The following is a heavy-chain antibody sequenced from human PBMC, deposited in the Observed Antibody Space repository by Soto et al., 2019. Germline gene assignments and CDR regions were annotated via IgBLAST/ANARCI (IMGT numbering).Heavy chain of an antibody. V-gene: IGHV3-21*06. CDR2: ISSSSIYT. CDR1: GFTFSSYS. D-gene: IGHD3-10*01. J-gene: IGHJ6*03. CDR3: ARDFSESQYYYYCLDV. Sequence: EVQLVESGGGLVKPGGSLRLSCVVSGFTFSSYSMNWVRQAPGKGLAWVSSISSSSIYTYYADSVKGRFTISRDNAKNSVYLQMNCLRAEDTAVYYCARDFSESQYYYYCLDVWGKGTTVTVSS.